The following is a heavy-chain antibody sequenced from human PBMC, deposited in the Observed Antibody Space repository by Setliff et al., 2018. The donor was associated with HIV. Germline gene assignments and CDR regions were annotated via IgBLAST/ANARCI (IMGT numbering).Heavy chain of an antibody. V-gene: IGHV1-3*01. J-gene: IGHJ6*03. Sequence: ASVKVSCKASGYIFTNYPIHWVRQAPGQRLDWMGWINAGNGNTKHSQKFQNRITITRDTSASTAYVKLSSLTSEDTAVYYCARDVGPPHVPYSYMDVWGKGTTVTVSS. D-gene: IGHD1-26*01. CDR2: INAGNGNT. CDR1: GYIFTNYP. CDR3: ARDVGPPHVPYSYMDV.